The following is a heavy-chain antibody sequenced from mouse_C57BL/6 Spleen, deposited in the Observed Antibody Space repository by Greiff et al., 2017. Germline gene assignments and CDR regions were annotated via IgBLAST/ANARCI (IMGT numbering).Heavy chain of an antibody. CDR3: AGGSSRSYWYFDV. J-gene: IGHJ1*03. Sequence: EVQLQQSGPELVKPGASVKISCKASGYTFTDYYMNWVKQSHGKSLEWIGDINPNNGGTSYNQKFKGKATLTVDKSSSTAYMELRSLTSEDSAVYYCAGGSSRSYWYFDVWGTVTTVTVSS. V-gene: IGHV1-26*01. CDR1: GYTFTDYY. CDR2: INPNNGGT. D-gene: IGHD1-1*01.